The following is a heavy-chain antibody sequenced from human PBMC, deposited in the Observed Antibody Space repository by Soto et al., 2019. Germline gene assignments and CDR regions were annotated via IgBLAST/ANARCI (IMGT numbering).Heavy chain of an antibody. CDR2: IYYSGTT. V-gene: IGHV4-31*03. J-gene: IGHJ5*02. Sequence: QVQLQESGPGLVEPSQTLSLTCTVSGGSISSAAYYWSWIRQHPGTGLEWIGYIYYSGTTYYMSSLRSRVLISVDTSKNQFALKLTSVTAADTAVYYCARVEDASARPWFDPWGQGTLVTVSS. CDR1: GGSISSAAYY. CDR3: ARVEDASARPWFDP.